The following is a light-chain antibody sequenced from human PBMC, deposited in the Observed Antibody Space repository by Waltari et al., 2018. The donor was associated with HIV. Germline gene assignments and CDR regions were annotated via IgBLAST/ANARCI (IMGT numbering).Light chain of an antibody. V-gene: IGLV3-1*01. CDR1: RLVDKY. CDR3: QAWDSSTVV. CDR2: QDS. J-gene: IGLJ2*01. Sequence: SYELTQRPSVSVSPGQKASIPCSEDRLVDKYACWYQQKPGQSPVMVIYQDSKRPSGIPERFSGSKSGNPATLTISGTQAMDEAAYYCQAWDSSTVVFGGGTKLTVL.